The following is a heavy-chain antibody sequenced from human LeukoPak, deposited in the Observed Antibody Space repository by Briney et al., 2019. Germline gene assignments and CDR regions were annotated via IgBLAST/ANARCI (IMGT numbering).Heavy chain of an antibody. V-gene: IGHV4-34*01. CDR3: ARRDSIVVVPAAIGSMWFDP. D-gene: IGHD2-2*02. J-gene: IGHJ5*02. CDR1: GGSFSGYY. CDR2: INHSGST. Sequence: PSETLSLTCAVYGGSFSGYYWSWIRQPPGKGLEWIGEINHSGSTNYNPSLKSRVTISVDTSKNQFSLKLSSVTAADTAVYYCARRDSIVVVPAAIGSMWFDPWGQGTLATVSS.